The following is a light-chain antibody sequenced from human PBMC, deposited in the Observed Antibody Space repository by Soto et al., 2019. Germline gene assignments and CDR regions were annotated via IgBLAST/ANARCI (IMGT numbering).Light chain of an antibody. Sequence: QPALTQPASVSGSPGQSITISCTGTSSDIGSYNYVSWYQQHPGKAPKLMTYDVSNRPSGASDRFSGSKSGNTASLTISGLQAEDEADYYCCSYTSTRTYVFGSGTKVTVL. J-gene: IGLJ1*01. CDR1: SSDIGSYNY. CDR3: CSYTSTRTYV. CDR2: DVS. V-gene: IGLV2-14*01.